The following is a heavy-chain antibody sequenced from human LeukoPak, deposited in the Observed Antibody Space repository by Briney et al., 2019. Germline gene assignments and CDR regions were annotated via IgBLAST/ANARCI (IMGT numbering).Heavy chain of an antibody. CDR3: ARDRAHYDILRLRFDP. J-gene: IGHJ5*02. CDR1: GYTFTGYY. V-gene: IGHV1-2*06. CDR2: INPNRGGT. Sequence: ASVKVSCKASGYTFTGYYMHWVRQAPGQGLEWMGRINPNRGGTNYAQKFQGRVTMTRDTSISTAYMELSRLSSDDTAVCYCARDRAHYDILRLRFDPWGQGTLVTVSS. D-gene: IGHD3-9*01.